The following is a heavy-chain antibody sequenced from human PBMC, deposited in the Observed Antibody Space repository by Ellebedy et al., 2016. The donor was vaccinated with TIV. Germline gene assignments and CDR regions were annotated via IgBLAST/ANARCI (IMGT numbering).Heavy chain of an antibody. CDR2: SSSSSSHT. V-gene: IGHV3-11*05. CDR3: AKGIHLWSATFYAFDI. J-gene: IGHJ3*02. D-gene: IGHD5-18*01. CDR1: GFSFSDYY. Sequence: GGSLRLXXEGSGFSFSDYYMSWIRQAPGKGLEWVAFSSSSSSHTDYADSVKGRFTISRDDAKNSLYLQMNSLRDEDTAVYYCAKGIHLWSATFYAFDIWGQGTMVTVSS.